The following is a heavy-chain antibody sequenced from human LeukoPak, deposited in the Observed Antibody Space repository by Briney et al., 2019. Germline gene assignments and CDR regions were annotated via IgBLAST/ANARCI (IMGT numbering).Heavy chain of an antibody. J-gene: IGHJ4*02. V-gene: IGHV3-48*01. CDR1: GFTFSSYS. Sequence: GGSLRLSCAASGFTFSSYSMNWVRQAPGKGLEWVSYISSSSSTIYYADSVKGRFTISRDNAKNPLYLQMNSLRAEDTAVYYCARDLHSYGYWGQGTLVTVSS. D-gene: IGHD5-18*01. CDR2: ISSSSSTI. CDR3: ARDLHSYGY.